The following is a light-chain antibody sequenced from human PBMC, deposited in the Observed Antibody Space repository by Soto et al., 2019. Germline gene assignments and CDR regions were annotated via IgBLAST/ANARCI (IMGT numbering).Light chain of an antibody. V-gene: IGLV2-18*02. CDR2: EVS. J-gene: IGLJ1*01. CDR1: SSDVGSYNR. Sequence: QSALTQPPSVSGSPGQSVSISCTGTSSDVGSYNRVSWYQQPPGTAPKLMIYEVSNRPSGVPDRFSGSKSGNTASLTISGLQAEDEADYYCSSYTSNNTYVFGTGTKVTVL. CDR3: SSYTSNNTYV.